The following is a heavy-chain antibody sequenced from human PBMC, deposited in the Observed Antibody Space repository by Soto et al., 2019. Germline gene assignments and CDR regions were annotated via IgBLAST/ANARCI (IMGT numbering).Heavy chain of an antibody. J-gene: IGHJ6*02. Sequence: QVQLVESGGGVVQPGRSLRLSCAASGFTFSSYGMHWVRQAPGKGLEWVAVISYDGSNKYYADSVKGRFTISRDNSKNTLYLQMNSLRAEDTAVYYCAKDRGSGGYYYYGMDVWGQVTTVTVSS. V-gene: IGHV3-30*18. CDR3: AKDRGSGGYYYYGMDV. D-gene: IGHD3-10*01. CDR1: GFTFSSYG. CDR2: ISYDGSNK.